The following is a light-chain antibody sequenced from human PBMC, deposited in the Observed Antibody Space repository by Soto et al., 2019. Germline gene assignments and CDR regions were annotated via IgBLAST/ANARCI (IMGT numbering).Light chain of an antibody. CDR2: EVT. Sequence: QSFLTQPASVSGSPGQSITISCAATSSDVGAFNYVSWYQQHPGKAPTNLMIYEVTNLPSGVSNRFSGSKSGNTASLTISGLQAEDEADYYCSSSAASSTWVFGGGTKVTVL. J-gene: IGLJ3*02. CDR1: SSDVGAFNY. CDR3: SSSAASSTWV. V-gene: IGLV2-14*01.